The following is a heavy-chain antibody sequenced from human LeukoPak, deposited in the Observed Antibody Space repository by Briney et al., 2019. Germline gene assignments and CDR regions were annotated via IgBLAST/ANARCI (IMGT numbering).Heavy chain of an antibody. Sequence: GGSLRLSCAVSGFTFSSYAMSWVRQAPGKGLEWVSAISGSGGSTYYADSVKGRFTISRDNSKNTLYLQMNSLRAEDTAVYYCAKDIGSGYFLRTFDYWGQGTLVTVSS. CDR1: GFTFSSYA. V-gene: IGHV3-23*01. D-gene: IGHD3-22*01. J-gene: IGHJ4*02. CDR2: ISGSGGST. CDR3: AKDIGSGYFLRTFDY.